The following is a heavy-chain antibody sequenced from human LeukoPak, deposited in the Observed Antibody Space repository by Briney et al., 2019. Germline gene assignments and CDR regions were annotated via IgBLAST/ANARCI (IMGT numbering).Heavy chain of an antibody. J-gene: IGHJ4*02. V-gene: IGHV1-46*01. CDR1: GYTFTSYY. D-gene: IGHD6-19*01. Sequence: ASVKVSCKASGYTFTSYYMHWVRQAPGQGLEWMGIINPSGGSTSYAQKFQGRVTMTRDTSTSTVYMELSSLRSEDTAVYYCAKPSGWYFYFDYWGQGTLVTVSS. CDR3: AKPSGWYFYFDY. CDR2: INPSGGST.